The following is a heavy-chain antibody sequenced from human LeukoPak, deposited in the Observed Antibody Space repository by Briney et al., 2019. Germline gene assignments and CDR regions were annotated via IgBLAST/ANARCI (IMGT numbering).Heavy chain of an antibody. Sequence: SETLSLTCTVSGYSISSGYYWDRIRQPPGKGLEWIGTLSHSGSSYYNPSLKSRVTISVDRSKNQFSLKLSSVTAADTALYYCARDYGGVNWYFDLWGRGTLVTVSS. CDR2: LSHSGSS. J-gene: IGHJ2*01. V-gene: IGHV4-38-2*02. D-gene: IGHD4-23*01. CDR3: ARDYGGVNWYFDL. CDR1: GYSISSGYY.